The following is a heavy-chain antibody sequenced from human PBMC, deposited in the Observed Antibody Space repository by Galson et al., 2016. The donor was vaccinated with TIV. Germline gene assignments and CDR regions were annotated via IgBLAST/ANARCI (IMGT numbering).Heavy chain of an antibody. Sequence: SVKVSCKASGYIFRNFYMHWVRQAPGQGFQLMGRINPDSGDTTYQPNFQGKVSMTRDTSTNTVYMELSSLTSADTAVYFCARGYHFGGLGYFDYLGQGALVTVSS. V-gene: IGHV1-46*03. CDR3: ARGYHFGGLGYFDY. D-gene: IGHD3-16*01. J-gene: IGHJ4*02. CDR2: INPDSGDT. CDR1: GYIFRNFY.